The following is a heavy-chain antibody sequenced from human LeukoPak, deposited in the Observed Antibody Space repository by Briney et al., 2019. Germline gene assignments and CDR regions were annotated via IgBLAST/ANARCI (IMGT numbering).Heavy chain of an antibody. J-gene: IGHJ5*02. Sequence: ASVKVSCKASGHTFATYYVHLVRQAPGQGLEWMGVINPSGDGTNYPQRFQGRVTLTRDTSTSTVYMELSSLRSEDTAIYYCAKETPNTGWFDPWGQGTLVTVSS. D-gene: IGHD1-14*01. CDR3: AKETPNTGWFDP. CDR1: GHTFATYY. CDR2: INPSGDGT. V-gene: IGHV1-46*01.